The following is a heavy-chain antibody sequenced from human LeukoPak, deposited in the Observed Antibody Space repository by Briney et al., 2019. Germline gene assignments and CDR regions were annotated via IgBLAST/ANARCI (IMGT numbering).Heavy chain of an antibody. CDR2: IKQDGSEK. D-gene: IGHD5-24*01. CDR1: GFTFSSDA. Sequence: GGSLRLSCTSSGFTFSSDAMTWVRQAPGKGLEWVANIKQDGSEKYYVDSVKGRFIISRDNAKDSLNLQMKSLRAEDTAVYYCASFRRDGYNFDYFDYWGQGTLVTVSS. CDR3: ASFRRDGYNFDYFDY. V-gene: IGHV3-7*01. J-gene: IGHJ4*02.